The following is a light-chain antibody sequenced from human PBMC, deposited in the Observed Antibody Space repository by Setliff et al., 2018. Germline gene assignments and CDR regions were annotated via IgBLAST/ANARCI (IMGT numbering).Light chain of an antibody. CDR1: SSDVGGYHY. CDR2: EVS. Sequence: SVLTQPASVSGSPGQSITIPCTGTSSDVGGYHYVSWYQQHPGRAPKLMIYEVSSRPSGVSNRFSGSKSGNTASLTISGLQAEDEADYYCSSYTSSDTYVFGTGTKVTVL. V-gene: IGLV2-14*01. J-gene: IGLJ1*01. CDR3: SSYTSSDTYV.